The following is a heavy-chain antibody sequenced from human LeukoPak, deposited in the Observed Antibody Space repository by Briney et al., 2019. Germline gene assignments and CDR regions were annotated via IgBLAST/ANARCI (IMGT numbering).Heavy chain of an antibody. Sequence: PGGSLRLSCAASGLTFSSYGMHWVRQAPGKGLEWVAVIWYDGSNKYYADSVKGRFTISRDNSKNTLYLQMNSLRAEDTAVYYCARAGELLCFDYWGQGTLVTVSS. V-gene: IGHV3-33*01. J-gene: IGHJ4*02. CDR2: IWYDGSNK. CDR1: GLTFSSYG. CDR3: ARAGELLCFDY. D-gene: IGHD1-26*01.